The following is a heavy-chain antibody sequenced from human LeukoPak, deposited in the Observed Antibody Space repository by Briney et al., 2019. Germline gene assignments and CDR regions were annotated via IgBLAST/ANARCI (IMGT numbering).Heavy chain of an antibody. Sequence: GGSLRLSCAASGFTFSSYAMHWVRQAPGKGLEWVAVISYDGSNKYYADSVKGRFTISRHNSKNTLYLQMNSLRAEDTAVYYCARQNGYSSSFDYWGQGTLVTVSS. J-gene: IGHJ4*02. V-gene: IGHV3-30*14. CDR3: ARQNGYSSSFDY. CDR1: GFTFSSYA. D-gene: IGHD6-13*01. CDR2: ISYDGSNK.